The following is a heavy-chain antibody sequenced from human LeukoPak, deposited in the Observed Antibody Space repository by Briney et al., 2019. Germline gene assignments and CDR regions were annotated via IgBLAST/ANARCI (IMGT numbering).Heavy chain of an antibody. V-gene: IGHV3-23*01. Sequence: GGSLRLSCAASGFTFNYYGMTWVRQAPGKGLEWVSRISGSGGNTYYADSVKGRFTISRDNSKNTLYLQMNSLRAEDTAVYYCARGPPIWFGSTDHYYYYMDVWGKGTTVTVSS. D-gene: IGHD3-10*01. CDR3: ARGPPIWFGSTDHYYYYMDV. CDR1: GFTFNYYG. J-gene: IGHJ6*03. CDR2: ISGSGGNT.